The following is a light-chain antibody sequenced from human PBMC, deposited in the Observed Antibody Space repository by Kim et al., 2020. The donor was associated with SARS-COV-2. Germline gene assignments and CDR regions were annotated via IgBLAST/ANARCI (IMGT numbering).Light chain of an antibody. J-gene: IGLJ2*01. CDR3: QAWDSNIDVV. Sequence: VSTRQTARITCSCDQLESTSASWYQQRPGQSPVLVIYHDTRRPSGIPERFSGSNSGNTATLTISGTQAMDEAEYYCQAWDSNIDVVFGGGTQLTVL. CDR1: QLESTS. V-gene: IGLV3-1*01. CDR2: HDT.